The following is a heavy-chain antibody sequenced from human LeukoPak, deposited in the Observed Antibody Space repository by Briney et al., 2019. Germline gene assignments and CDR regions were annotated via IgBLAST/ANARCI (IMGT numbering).Heavy chain of an antibody. Sequence: GKSLRLSCAASRFTFTTFSDYVMHWARQAPGKGLEWVSAVSYDGGSEYYADSVKGRFAVSRDNSKNTLYLQMRSLRPEDTAVYYCASNFYDVGGYYYRTPVQYWGQGTPVTVSS. V-gene: IGHV3-30*09. J-gene: IGHJ4*02. CDR1: RFTFTTFSDYV. CDR3: ASNFYDVGGYYYRTPVQY. D-gene: IGHD3-22*01. CDR2: VSYDGGSE.